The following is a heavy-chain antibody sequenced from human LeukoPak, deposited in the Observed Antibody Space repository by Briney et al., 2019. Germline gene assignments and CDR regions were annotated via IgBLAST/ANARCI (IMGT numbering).Heavy chain of an antibody. D-gene: IGHD6-19*01. Sequence: ASVKVSCKASGYSFTSNGISWVRQSPGRGLEWMGWISPYNNNAKYAQKFQGRVTMTTDTSTNTAYMELRSLRSDDTATYFCARCRLWLVLPHDSWGQGTLVTVSS. V-gene: IGHV1-18*01. J-gene: IGHJ4*02. CDR3: ARCRLWLVLPHDS. CDR1: GYSFTSNG. CDR2: ISPYNNNA.